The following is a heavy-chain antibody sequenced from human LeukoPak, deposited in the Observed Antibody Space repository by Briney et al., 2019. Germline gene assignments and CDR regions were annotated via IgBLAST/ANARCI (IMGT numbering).Heavy chain of an antibody. V-gene: IGHV4-34*01. CDR1: GGSFSGYY. CDR3: ARAPPRSTTGGMDV. Sequence: PSETLSLTCAVYGGSFSGYYWSWLRQPPGKGLEWFGEINHSGSTNYNPSLKSRVTISVDTSKNQFSLKLSSVTAADTAVYYCARAPPRSTTGGMDVWGQGTTVTVSS. D-gene: IGHD1-14*01. J-gene: IGHJ6*02. CDR2: INHSGST.